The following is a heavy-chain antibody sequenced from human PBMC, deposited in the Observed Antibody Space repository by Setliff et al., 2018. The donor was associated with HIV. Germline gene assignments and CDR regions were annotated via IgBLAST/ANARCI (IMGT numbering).Heavy chain of an antibody. CDR1: GGSVSSVNYY. Sequence: SETLSLTCSVSGGSVSSVNYYWSWIRQPPGKGLEWIGYIHYTGSTTYNPSLKSRVTISVDTSKNQFSLELSSVTAADTAVYYCARGPPFDRWGRGTLVTVSS. V-gene: IGHV4-61*01. J-gene: IGHJ2*01. CDR3: ARGPPFDR. CDR2: IHYTGST.